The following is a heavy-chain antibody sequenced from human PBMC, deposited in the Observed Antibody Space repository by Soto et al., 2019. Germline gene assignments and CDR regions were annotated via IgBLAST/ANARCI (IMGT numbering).Heavy chain of an antibody. CDR1: GSTFSVYS. CDR3: ARASHWSSGYYHYYYAMDV. D-gene: IGHD3-22*01. J-gene: IGHJ6*02. V-gene: IGHV3-7*01. CDR2: IKEDGSEK. Sequence: EVQLVESGGGLVQPGGSLSLSCAASGSTFSVYSMTWVRQAPGKGLEWVANIKEDGSEKYYVDSVKGRVTISRDNAKNSLYLRMNSLRAEDTAVYYCARASHWSSGYYHYYYAMDVWGQGTTVTVSS.